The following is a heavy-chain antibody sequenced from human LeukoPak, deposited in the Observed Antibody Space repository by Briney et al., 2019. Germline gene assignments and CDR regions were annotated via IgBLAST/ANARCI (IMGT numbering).Heavy chain of an antibody. CDR1: GYSFTSYW. CDR3: ARLAAAGTLYFDN. D-gene: IGHD6-19*01. J-gene: IGHJ4*02. V-gene: IGHV5-51*01. CDR2: IYPGDSDT. Sequence: VESLKISCKGSGYSFTSYWIGWVRQMPGKGLEWMGIIYPGDSDTRYSPSFQGQVTISADKSISTAYLQWSSLKASDTATYYCARLAAAGTLYFDNWGQGTLVTVSS.